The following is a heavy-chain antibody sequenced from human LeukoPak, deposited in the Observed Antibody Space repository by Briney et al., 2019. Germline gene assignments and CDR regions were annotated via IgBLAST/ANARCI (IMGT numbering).Heavy chain of an antibody. CDR3: ARRGRFSSGSYRLDAFDI. CDR2: IYYSGST. D-gene: IGHD1-26*01. V-gene: IGHV4-39*01. Sequence: SETLSLTCTVSGGSISSGSYYWGWIRQPPGKGLEWIGSIYYSGSTYYNPSLKSRVTISVGTSKNQFSLKLSSVTAADTAVYYCARRGRFSSGSYRLDAFDIWGQGTMVTVSS. CDR1: GGSISSGSYY. J-gene: IGHJ3*02.